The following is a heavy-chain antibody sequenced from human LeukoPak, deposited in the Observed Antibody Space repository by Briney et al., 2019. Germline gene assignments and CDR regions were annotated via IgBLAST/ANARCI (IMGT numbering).Heavy chain of an antibody. CDR1: GASIGGYY. CDR3: ARDYYDSSGYYGRGGYYYMDV. V-gene: IGHV4-4*07. D-gene: IGHD3-22*01. J-gene: IGHJ6*03. CDR2: ILTSGST. Sequence: SETLSLTCTVSGASIGGYYWSWIRRPAGKGLEWIGRILTSGSTNYNPSLKSRVTISVDKSTNHFFLRLSSVTAADTAVYYCARDYYDSSGYYGRGGYYYMDVWGKGTTVTVSS.